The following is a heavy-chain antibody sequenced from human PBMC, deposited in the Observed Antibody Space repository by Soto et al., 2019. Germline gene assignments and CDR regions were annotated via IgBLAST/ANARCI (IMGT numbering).Heavy chain of an antibody. J-gene: IGHJ6*02. CDR3: TRDLGSSWYYYGMDV. Sequence: SLRLSCTASGFTFGDYAMSWVRQAPGKGLEWVGFIRSKAYGGTTEYAASVKGRFTISRDDSKSIAYLQMNSLKTEDTAVYYCTRDLGSSWYYYGMDVWGQGTTVTVSS. CDR1: GFTFGDYA. V-gene: IGHV3-49*04. CDR2: IRSKAYGGTT. D-gene: IGHD6-13*01.